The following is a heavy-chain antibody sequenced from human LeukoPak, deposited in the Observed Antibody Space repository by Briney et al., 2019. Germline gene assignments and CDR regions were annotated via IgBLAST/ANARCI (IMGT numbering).Heavy chain of an antibody. J-gene: IGHJ4*02. CDR2: TSDSGGRT. Sequence: GSLRLSCTASGFTFGSYVMSWVRQAPGEGLEWVSITSDSGGRTDYADSVKGRFTISRDNAKNTLYLQMNSLRAEDTAVYYCAKDRVHGDSYGRFDYWGQGTLVTVSS. D-gene: IGHD2-21*01. CDR3: AKDRVHGDSYGRFDY. CDR1: GFTFGSYV. V-gene: IGHV3-23*01.